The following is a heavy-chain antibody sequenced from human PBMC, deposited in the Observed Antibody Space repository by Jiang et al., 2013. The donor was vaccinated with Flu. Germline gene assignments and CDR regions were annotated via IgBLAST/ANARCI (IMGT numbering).Heavy chain of an antibody. Sequence: LLESGGGLVQPGRSLRLSCTASGFTFGDYAVSWLRQAPGKGLEWVGFIRSKLYRGTTDYAASVKGRFTISRDDSKSIAYLQMSSLKTEDTAVYYCTRDLVRDVILIPATYFDYWGQGALVTVSS. CDR2: IRSKLYRGTT. CDR1: GFTFGDYA. CDR3: TRDLVRDVILIPATYFDY. V-gene: IGHV3-49*03. D-gene: IGHD2-2*01. J-gene: IGHJ4*02.